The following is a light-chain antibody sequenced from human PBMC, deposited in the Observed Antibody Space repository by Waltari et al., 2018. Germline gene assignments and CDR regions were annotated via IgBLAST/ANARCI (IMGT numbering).Light chain of an antibody. V-gene: IGKV3-15*01. J-gene: IGKJ4*01. Sequence: EVVMTQSPATLSVSPGESVTLSCRASQSVSRFLAWYQQKPGQAPRLLIYGASTRATGIPARFSGSGSGTEFTLTISSLQSEDFAVYFCQQYNDWPPLTFGGGTKLEIK. CDR3: QQYNDWPPLT. CDR1: QSVSRF. CDR2: GAS.